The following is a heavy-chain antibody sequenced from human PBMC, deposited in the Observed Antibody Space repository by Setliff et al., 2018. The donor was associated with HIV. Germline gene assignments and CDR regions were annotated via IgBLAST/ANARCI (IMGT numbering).Heavy chain of an antibody. CDR1: GASISSHY. J-gene: IGHJ5*02. Sequence: PSETLSLTCTVSGASISSHYWSWIRQPPGKGLEWIGYIYFSGTTNYNPSLKSRVTISVDTSKNQFSLNLNSVTAADTAVYYCARDRRSIFGVDTKNWFDPWGQGTLVTVSS. V-gene: IGHV4-59*11. D-gene: IGHD3-3*01. CDR3: ARDRRSIFGVDTKNWFDP. CDR2: IYFSGTT.